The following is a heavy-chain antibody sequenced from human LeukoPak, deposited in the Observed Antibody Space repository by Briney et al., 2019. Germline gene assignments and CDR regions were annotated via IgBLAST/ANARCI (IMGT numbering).Heavy chain of an antibody. J-gene: IGHJ4*02. D-gene: IGHD2-15*01. Sequence: SETLSLTCAVSGGSMSSSDWWTWVRQSPGKGLEWIGEIYHSGTTNYNPSLKSRVSISVDKSKNQFSLKLRSVTAADTAVYYCARDRGGSSSRHFDSWGQGTLVTVSS. CDR1: GGSMSSSDW. CDR3: ARDRGGSSSRHFDS. V-gene: IGHV4-4*02. CDR2: IYHSGTT.